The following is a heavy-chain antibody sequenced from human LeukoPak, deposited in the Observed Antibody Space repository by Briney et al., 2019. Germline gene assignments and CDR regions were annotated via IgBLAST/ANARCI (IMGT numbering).Heavy chain of an antibody. J-gene: IGHJ4*02. CDR1: GFTFSDYY. D-gene: IGHD1-26*01. CDR3: AIPYSGSYFSY. CDR2: ISSSSSYT. V-gene: IGHV3-11*06. Sequence: GGSLRLSCAASGFTFSDYYMSWIRQAPGKGLEWVSYISSSSSYTNYADSVKGRFAIFRDNAQNTLYLQMNSLRDEDTAVYYCAIPYSGSYFSYWGQGTQVTVSS.